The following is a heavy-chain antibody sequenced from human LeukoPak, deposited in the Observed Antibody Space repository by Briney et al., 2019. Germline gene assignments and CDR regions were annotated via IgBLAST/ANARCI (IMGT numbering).Heavy chain of an antibody. CDR1: GFTFSSYS. V-gene: IGHV3-21*01. CDR3: ARGYSGNLFFDY. D-gene: IGHD1-26*01. Sequence: GGSLRLSCAASGFTFSSYSMNWVRQAPGKGLEWVSSISSSSSYIYYADSVKGRFTISRDNAKNSLYLQMNSLRAEDTAVYYCARGYSGNLFFDYWGQGTLVSVSS. J-gene: IGHJ4*02. CDR2: ISSSSSYI.